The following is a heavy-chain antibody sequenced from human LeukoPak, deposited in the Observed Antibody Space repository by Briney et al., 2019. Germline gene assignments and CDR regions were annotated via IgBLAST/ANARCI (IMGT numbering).Heavy chain of an antibody. CDR1: GDSISSGGYN. CDR3: AKNKDPGYGVMVFDY. V-gene: IGHV4-31*03. D-gene: IGHD4-17*01. J-gene: IGHJ4*02. Sequence: PSETLSLTCTVSGDSISSGGYNWNWIRQHPGRGLEWIGYIYYSGTTYYNPSLKSRVTISVDTSKNQFSLKLSSVTAADTAVYYCAKNKDPGYGVMVFDYWGQGTLVTVSS. CDR2: IYYSGTT.